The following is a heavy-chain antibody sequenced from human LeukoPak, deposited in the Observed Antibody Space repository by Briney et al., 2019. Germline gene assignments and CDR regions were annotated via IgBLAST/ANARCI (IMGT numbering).Heavy chain of an antibody. CDR2: ISGDGGST. V-gene: IGHV3-43*02. Sequence: AGGSLRLSCAASGFTFDDYAMHWVRQAPGKGLEWVSLISGDGGSTYYADSVKGRFTISRDNSKNSLYLQMNSLRTEDTALYYCAKDLAVMDYYYGVDVWGQGTTVTVPS. J-gene: IGHJ6*02. CDR3: AKDLAVMDYYYGVDV. D-gene: IGHD2-21*01. CDR1: GFTFDDYA.